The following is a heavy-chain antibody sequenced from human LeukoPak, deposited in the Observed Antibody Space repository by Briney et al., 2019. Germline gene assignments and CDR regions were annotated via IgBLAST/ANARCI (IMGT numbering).Heavy chain of an antibody. Sequence: GGSLRLSCAASGFTFSNYAMTWVRQAPGKGLEWVSSIGGPGGSSFYADSVKGRFTISRDNSQNTVYLQMSSLRADDTGVYYCARDKLIAAAGYYYYYMDVWGKGTTVTVSS. CDR1: GFTFSNYA. D-gene: IGHD6-13*01. V-gene: IGHV3-23*01. CDR2: IGGPGGSS. J-gene: IGHJ6*03. CDR3: ARDKLIAAAGYYYYYMDV.